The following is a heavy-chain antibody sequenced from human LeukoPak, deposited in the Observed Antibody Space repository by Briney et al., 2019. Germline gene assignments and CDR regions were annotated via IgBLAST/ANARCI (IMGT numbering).Heavy chain of an antibody. CDR3: ARELLWFGDQFDY. CDR2: IYYSGST. J-gene: IGHJ4*02. CDR1: GGSIRTYY. D-gene: IGHD3-10*01. Sequence: SETLSLTCTVSGGSIRTYYWSWIRQPPGKGLEWIGYIYYSGSTNYNPSLKSRVTISVDTSKNQFSLKLSSVTAADTAVYYCARELLWFGDQFDYWGQGTLVTVSS. V-gene: IGHV4-59*01.